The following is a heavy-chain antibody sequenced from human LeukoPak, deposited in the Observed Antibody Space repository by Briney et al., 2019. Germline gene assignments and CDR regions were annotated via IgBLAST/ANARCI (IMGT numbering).Heavy chain of an antibody. CDR1: GFTFSSYV. D-gene: IGHD3-22*01. V-gene: IGHV3-30*02. CDR2: IRYDGSYK. CDR3: ARLRYDSSGYYYFDY. Sequence: PGGSLRLSCAASGFTFSSYVMHWVRQAPGKGLEWVAFIRYDGSYKYYSDSVKGRFTISRDNSKNTLYLQMNSLRPEDTAVYYCARLRYDSSGYYYFDYWGQGTLVTVSS. J-gene: IGHJ4*02.